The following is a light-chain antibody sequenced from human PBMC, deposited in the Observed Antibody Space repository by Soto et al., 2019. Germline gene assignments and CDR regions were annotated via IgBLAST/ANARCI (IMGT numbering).Light chain of an antibody. J-gene: IGLJ1*01. CDR3: CSYAGSYTFYV. CDR1: SSDVGGYNY. Sequence: QSALTQPASVSGSPGQSITISCTGTSSDVGGYNYVSWYQQHPGKAPKLMIYEVNKRPSGVPDRFSGSKSGNTASLTISGLQAEDEADYYCCSYAGSYTFYVFGIGTKVTVL. CDR2: EVN. V-gene: IGLV2-11*01.